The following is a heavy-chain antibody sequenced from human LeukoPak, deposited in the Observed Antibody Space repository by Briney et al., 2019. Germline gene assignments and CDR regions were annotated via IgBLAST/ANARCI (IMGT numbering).Heavy chain of an antibody. J-gene: IGHJ1*01. CDR3: ARDRYDFWSGYYLDDQYFQH. Sequence: GGSLRLSCAASGFTFGSYAMSWVRQAPGKGLVWVSRINSDGSSTSYADSVKGRFTISRDNAKNTLYLQMNSLRAEDTAVYYCARDRYDFWSGYYLDDQYFQHWGQGTLVTVSS. V-gene: IGHV3-74*01. CDR2: INSDGSST. D-gene: IGHD3-3*01. CDR1: GFTFGSYA.